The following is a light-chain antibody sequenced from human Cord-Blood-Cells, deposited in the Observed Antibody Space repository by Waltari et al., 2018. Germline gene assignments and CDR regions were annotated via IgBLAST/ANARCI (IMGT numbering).Light chain of an antibody. CDR1: SSDVGGYNY. CDR3: SSYTSSSTLA. CDR2: EVS. J-gene: IGLJ1*01. Sequence: QSALTQPASVSGSPGQSITISCTGTSSDVGGYNYISWYQQPPGKAPKLMIYEVSNRPSGVSNRFSGSKSGNTASLTISGLQAEDEADYYCSSYTSSSTLAFGTGTKVTVL. V-gene: IGLV2-14*01.